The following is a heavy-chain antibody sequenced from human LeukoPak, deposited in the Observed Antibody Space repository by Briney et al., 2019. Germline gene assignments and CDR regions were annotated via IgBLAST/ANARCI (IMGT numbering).Heavy chain of an antibody. D-gene: IGHD3-10*01. Sequence: SETLSLTCTVSGGSISSYYWSWIRQPAGKVLEWIGRIYTSGSTNYNPSLKSRVTMSVDTSKNQFSLKLSSVTAADTAVYYCAGMDYLGTNDYWGQGTLVTVSS. CDR1: GGSISSYY. V-gene: IGHV4-4*07. J-gene: IGHJ4*02. CDR3: AGMDYLGTNDY. CDR2: IYTSGST.